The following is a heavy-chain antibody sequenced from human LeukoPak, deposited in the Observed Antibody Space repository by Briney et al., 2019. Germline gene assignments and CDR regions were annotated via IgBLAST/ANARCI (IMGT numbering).Heavy chain of an antibody. CDR2: ISYDGSSK. V-gene: IGHV3-30*18. J-gene: IGHJ4*02. D-gene: IGHD6-13*01. Sequence: PGGSLRLSCAASGFTFSYYGMHRVRQAPGKGLEWVAVISYDGSSKYYADSVKGRFTISRDNSKNTLYLQMNSLRAEDTAVYYCAKDGLAAAGWFDYWGQGTLVTVSS. CDR1: GFTFSYYG. CDR3: AKDGLAAAGWFDY.